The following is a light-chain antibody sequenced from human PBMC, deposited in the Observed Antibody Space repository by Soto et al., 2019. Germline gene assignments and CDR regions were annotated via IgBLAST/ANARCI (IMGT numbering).Light chain of an antibody. J-gene: IGLJ2*01. CDR1: SSDVGTYNL. CDR3: CSYAGSNTLL. Sequence: QSALTQPASVSGSPGQSITISCTGTSSDVGTYNLVSWYRHHPGSAPRLMIYEVSKWPLGVSNRFSGSKSGNTASLTISGLQAEDEGDNYCCSYAGSNTLLFGGGTKVTVL. V-gene: IGLV2-23*02. CDR2: EVS.